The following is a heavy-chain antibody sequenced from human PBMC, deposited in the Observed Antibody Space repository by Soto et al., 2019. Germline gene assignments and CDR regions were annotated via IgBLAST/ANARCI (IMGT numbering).Heavy chain of an antibody. Sequence: GGFLRLSCAASGFTLSWYWMHWVRQAPGKGLVWVSRIHSDGTTTTYADSAKGRFTISRDSAKNTLYLQMNSLRAEDTAVYYCAWGSLWLPPIYCYYGMEGWGQGTTVTVAS. V-gene: IGHV3-74*01. CDR2: IHSDGTTT. CDR1: GFTLSWYW. J-gene: IGHJ6*02. CDR3: AWGSLWLPPIYCYYGMEG. D-gene: IGHD3-22*01.